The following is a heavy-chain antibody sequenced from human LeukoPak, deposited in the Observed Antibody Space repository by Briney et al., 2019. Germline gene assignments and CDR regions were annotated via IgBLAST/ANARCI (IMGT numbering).Heavy chain of an antibody. J-gene: IGHJ6*03. V-gene: IGHV1-18*01. CDR3: ARGVWQWLDRGFYYYYYMDV. Sequence: ASVKVSCKASGYTFTSYGISWVRQAPGQGLEWMGWISAYNGNTNYAQKLQGRVTMTTDTSTSTACMELRSLRSDDTAVYYCARGVWQWLDRGFYYYYYMDVWGKGTTATVSS. CDR2: ISAYNGNT. CDR1: GYTFTSYG. D-gene: IGHD6-19*01.